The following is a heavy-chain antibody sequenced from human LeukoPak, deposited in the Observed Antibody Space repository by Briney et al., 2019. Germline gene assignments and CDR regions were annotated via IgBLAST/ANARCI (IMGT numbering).Heavy chain of an antibody. CDR2: ISAYNGNT. J-gene: IGHJ6*03. CDR1: GGTFSSYA. V-gene: IGHV1-18*01. Sequence: ASVKVSCKASGGTFSSYAFSWVRQAPGQGLEWMGWISAYNGNTNYAQKLQGRVTMTTDTSTSTAYMELRSLRSDDTAVYYCARYEDRYCSSTSCYTYYYYYMDVWGKGTTVTVSS. D-gene: IGHD2-2*02. CDR3: ARYEDRYCSSTSCYTYYYYYMDV.